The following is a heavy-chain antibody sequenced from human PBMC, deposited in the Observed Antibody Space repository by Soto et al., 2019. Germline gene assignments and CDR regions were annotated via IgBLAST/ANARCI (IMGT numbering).Heavy chain of an antibody. V-gene: IGHV3-23*01. CDR2: ISGSGGST. CDR3: ATSGSYYVSSDY. CDR1: GFTFSSYA. J-gene: IGHJ4*02. D-gene: IGHD1-26*01. Sequence: PGGSLRLSCAASGFTFSSYAMSWVRQAPGKGLEWVSAISGSGGSTYYADSVKGRFTISRDNSKNTLYLQMNSLRAEDTAVYYCATSGSYYVSSDYWGQGTLVTVSS.